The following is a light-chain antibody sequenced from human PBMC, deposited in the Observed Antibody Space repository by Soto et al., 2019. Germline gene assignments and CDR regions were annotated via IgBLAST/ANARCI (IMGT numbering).Light chain of an antibody. CDR1: QSIGRS. CDR2: EAS. J-gene: IGKJ2*01. V-gene: IGKV1-5*01. CDR3: QQYNSYSYT. Sequence: DIQMTQSPSTLSASVGDRVTITCRASQSIGRSLAWYQQKLGEAPNLLIYEASSLESGVPSRFSGSGSGTEFTLTISSLQPDDFATYYCQQYNSYSYTFGQGTKLEIK.